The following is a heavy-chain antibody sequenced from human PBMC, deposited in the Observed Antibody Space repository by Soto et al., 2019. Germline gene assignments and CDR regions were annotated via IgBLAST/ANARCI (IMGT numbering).Heavy chain of an antibody. Sequence: QVQLVQSGAEVKKPGTSVKDSCEVSGGTFSNYAITWVRQAPGQGLEWLGGAIPVYGSTNYAQKFQGRVTITAGESATTTFMELSSLRSDDTAVYYCARRGVANSRDAFDIWGQGTLVTVS. CDR3: ARRGVANSRDAFDI. J-gene: IGHJ3*02. CDR1: GGTFSNYA. CDR2: AIPVYGST. D-gene: IGHD1-26*01. V-gene: IGHV1-69*01.